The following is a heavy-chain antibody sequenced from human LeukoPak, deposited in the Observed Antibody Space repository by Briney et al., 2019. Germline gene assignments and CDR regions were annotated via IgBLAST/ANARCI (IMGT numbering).Heavy chain of an antibody. CDR2: ISFDGRT. D-gene: IGHD2-2*01. Sequence: KTSETLSLTCTVSGGSISSNNYFWGWIRPPPGKGLEWIATISFDGRTYYNPSLTSRVTISVDTSKNQFSLKLSSVTAADTAVYFCARLGVVVPAAMDYYYYMDVWGKGTTVTVSS. CDR1: GGSISSNNYF. J-gene: IGHJ6*03. V-gene: IGHV4-39*01. CDR3: ARLGVVVPAAMDYYYYMDV.